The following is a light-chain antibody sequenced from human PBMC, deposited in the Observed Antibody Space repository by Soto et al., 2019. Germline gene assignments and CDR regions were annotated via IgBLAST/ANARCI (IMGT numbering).Light chain of an antibody. CDR3: QQYGSSLT. CDR1: QSISTST. V-gene: IGKV3-20*01. CDR2: GTS. J-gene: IGKJ4*01. Sequence: EIVLSQSPGTLSLSPGERATLACRASQSISTSTLAWYQQKPGQAPRLLIYGTSTRAAGIPDRFSGAGAAADFTLTISRLEPEDIGVFYCQQYGSSLTVGGGTKVDIK.